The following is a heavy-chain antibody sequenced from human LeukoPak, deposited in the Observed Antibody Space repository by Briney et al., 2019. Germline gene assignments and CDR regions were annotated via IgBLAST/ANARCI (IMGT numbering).Heavy chain of an antibody. CDR1: GGSISSSDYY. CDR3: ARGVTTWFDP. J-gene: IGHJ5*02. Sequence: PSETLSLTCTVSGGSISSSDYYWGWIRQPPGKGLEWIGSIYYGWRTYYNPSLKSRVTISVDTSKNQCSLKLSSVTAADTAVYYCARGVTTWFDPWGQGTLVTVSS. V-gene: IGHV4-39*01. D-gene: IGHD4-17*01. CDR2: IYYGWRT.